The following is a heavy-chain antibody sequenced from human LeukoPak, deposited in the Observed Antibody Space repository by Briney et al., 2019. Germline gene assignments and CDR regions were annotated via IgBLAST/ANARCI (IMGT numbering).Heavy chain of an antibody. CDR2: ISSSSSDI. CDR3: AREPIRYCSSTSCYYGGPYYYGMDV. V-gene: IGHV3-21*01. Sequence: GGSLTLSCAASGFTLSSYSMNWVRQAPGKGLEWVSSISSSSSDIYYADSVKGRFTISSDNAKNSLYLQMNSLRAEDTAVYYCAREPIRYCSSTSCYYGGPYYYGMDVWGQGTTVTVSS. D-gene: IGHD2-2*01. CDR1: GFTLSSYS. J-gene: IGHJ6*02.